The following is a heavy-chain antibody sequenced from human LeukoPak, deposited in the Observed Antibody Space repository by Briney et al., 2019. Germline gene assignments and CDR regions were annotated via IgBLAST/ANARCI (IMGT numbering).Heavy chain of an antibody. Sequence: SSETLSLTCTVSGGSISSYYWSWIRQPAGKGLEWIGRIYTSGSTKYNPSLKSRVTMSVDTSKNQFSLKLSSVTAADTAVYYCARAKYCSSTSCYAGPYYYYYMDVWSKGTTVTVSS. V-gene: IGHV4-4*07. CDR3: ARAKYCSSTSCYAGPYYYYYMDV. CDR2: IYTSGST. D-gene: IGHD2-2*01. CDR1: GGSISSYY. J-gene: IGHJ6*03.